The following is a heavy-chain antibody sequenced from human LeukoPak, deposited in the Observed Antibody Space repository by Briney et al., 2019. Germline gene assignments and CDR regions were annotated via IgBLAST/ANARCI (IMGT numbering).Heavy chain of an antibody. Sequence: ASVKVSCKASGYTFTSYGITWVRQAPGQGLEWMGWISAYNGNTIYAQMLQGRVTMTTDTSTSTAYMELRSLRSDDTAVYYCARGGMTTAATPWWYWGQGTLVTVSS. J-gene: IGHJ4*02. CDR2: ISAYNGNT. CDR1: GYTFTSYG. V-gene: IGHV1-18*01. D-gene: IGHD4-17*01. CDR3: ARGGMTTAATPWWY.